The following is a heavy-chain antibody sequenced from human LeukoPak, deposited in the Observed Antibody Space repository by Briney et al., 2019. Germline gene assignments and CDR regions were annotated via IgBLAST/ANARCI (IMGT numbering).Heavy chain of an antibody. D-gene: IGHD6-6*01. Sequence: ASVKVSCKVSGYTLTELSMHWVRQAPGKGLEWMGGFDPEDSETIYAQKFQGRVTMTRDTSTSTVYMELSSLRSEDTAVYYCAGCDESSGFDYWGQGTLVTVSS. J-gene: IGHJ4*02. CDR3: AGCDESSGFDY. CDR2: FDPEDSET. V-gene: IGHV1-24*01. CDR1: GYTLTELS.